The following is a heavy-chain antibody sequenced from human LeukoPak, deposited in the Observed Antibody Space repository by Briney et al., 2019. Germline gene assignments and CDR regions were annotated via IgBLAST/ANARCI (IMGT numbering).Heavy chain of an antibody. J-gene: IGHJ5*02. V-gene: IGHV4-34*01. CDR2: INHSGST. D-gene: IGHD6-19*01. CDR1: GGSFSGYY. Sequence: SETLSLTCAVYGGSFSGYYWSWIRQPPGKGLEWIGEINHSGSTNYNPSLKSRVTISVDTSKNQFSLKLSSVTAADTAVYYCARGRGYSSGSYGIWFDPWGQGALVTVSS. CDR3: ARGRGYSSGSYGIWFDP.